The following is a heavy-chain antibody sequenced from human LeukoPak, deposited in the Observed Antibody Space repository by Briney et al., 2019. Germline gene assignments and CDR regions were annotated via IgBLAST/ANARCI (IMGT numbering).Heavy chain of an antibody. CDR2: IIPILGIA. V-gene: IGHV1-69*04. J-gene: IGHJ4*02. CDR1: GGTFSSYA. CDR3: AGSYSSGWYNFAPFDY. D-gene: IGHD6-19*01. Sequence: SVKVSRKASGGTFSSYAISWVRQAPGQGLEWMGRIIPILGIANYAQKFQGRVTITADKSTSTAYMELSSLRSEDTAVYYCAGSYSSGWYNFAPFDYWGQGTLVTVSS.